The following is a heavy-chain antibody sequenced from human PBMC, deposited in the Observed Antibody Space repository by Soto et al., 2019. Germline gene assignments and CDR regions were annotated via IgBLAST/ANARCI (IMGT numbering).Heavy chain of an antibody. CDR3: VKDGRVVTKDYYYYGMDV. CDR1: GFPFSNYG. V-gene: IGHV3-30*18. J-gene: IGHJ6*02. D-gene: IGHD2-21*02. CDR2: ISYDGSNK. Sequence: GGSLRLSCAAYGFPFSNYGMHWVRPAQGKGLEWVAVISYDGSNKKYADSEKGRFTIARDNSKSTLYLQMNSLRAEDTAVYYCVKDGRVVTKDYYYYGMDVWGQGTTVTVSS.